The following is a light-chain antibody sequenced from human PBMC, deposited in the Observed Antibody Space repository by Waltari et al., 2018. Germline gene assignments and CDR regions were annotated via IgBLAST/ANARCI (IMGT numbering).Light chain of an antibody. Sequence: QSALTQPPSAFGSPGQSITLPCPGISTDVEGYDPVSWYQQHPGKAPKLLIYEVTKRPSGVPDRFSGSKSDNTASLAVSGLQAEDEADYYCSSYAGGSSLMFGGGTKLTVL. CDR2: EVT. CDR3: SSYAGGSSLM. CDR1: STDVEGYDP. J-gene: IGLJ3*02. V-gene: IGLV2-8*01.